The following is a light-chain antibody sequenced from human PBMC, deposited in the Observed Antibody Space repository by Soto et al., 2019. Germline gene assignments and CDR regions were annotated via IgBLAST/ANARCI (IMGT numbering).Light chain of an antibody. CDR3: QQSYSTPHT. CDR2: AAS. V-gene: IGKV1-39*01. J-gene: IGKJ4*01. Sequence: DIQMTQSPSSLSAAVGDTVTITCRASQSISSYLNCYQQKPWKAPKLLIYAASSLQSGVPSRFTGSGSGTDFTLTIRILQPEHLATYYCQQSYSTPHTFGGGTKVESK. CDR1: QSISSY.